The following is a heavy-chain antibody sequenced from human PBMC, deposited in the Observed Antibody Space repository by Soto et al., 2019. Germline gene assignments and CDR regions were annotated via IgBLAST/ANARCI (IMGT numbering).Heavy chain of an antibody. CDR3: ARDRIDMITFGGVIVNWFDP. J-gene: IGHJ5*02. Sequence: PGGSLRLSCAASGFTVSSNYMSWVRQAPGKGLEWVSVIYSGGSTYYADSVKGRFTISRDNSKNTLYLQMNSLRAEDTAVYYCARDRIDMITFGGVIVNWFDPWGQGTLVTVPS. V-gene: IGHV3-53*01. D-gene: IGHD3-16*02. CDR2: IYSGGST. CDR1: GFTVSSNY.